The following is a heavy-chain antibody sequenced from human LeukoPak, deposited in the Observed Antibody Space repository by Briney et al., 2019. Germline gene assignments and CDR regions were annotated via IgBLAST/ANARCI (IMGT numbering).Heavy chain of an antibody. CDR3: ARDSAGNDY. CDR1: GFTFSTYW. V-gene: IGHV3-7*01. CDR2: MKQDGSEK. D-gene: IGHD6-13*01. Sequence: GGSLRLSCAASGFTFSTYWMSWVRQAPGKGLEWVANMKQDGSEKYYVGSVKGRFTISRDNAKNSLYLQMNSLRAEDTAMYYCARDSAGNDYWGQGTLVTVSS. J-gene: IGHJ4*02.